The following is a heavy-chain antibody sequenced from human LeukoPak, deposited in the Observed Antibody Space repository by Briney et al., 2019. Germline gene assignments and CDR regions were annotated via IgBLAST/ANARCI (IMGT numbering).Heavy chain of an antibody. J-gene: IGHJ4*02. V-gene: IGHV1-69*06. CDR2: IIPIFGTA. Sequence: SVKVSCKASGGTFSSYAISWVRQAPGQGLEWMGGIIPIFGTANYAQKFQGRVTITADKSTSTAYMELSSLRSEDTAVYYCARSPKTVDYGETRGYFDYWGQGSLVTVSS. CDR1: GGTFSSYA. CDR3: ARSPKTVDYGETRGYFDY. D-gene: IGHD4-17*01.